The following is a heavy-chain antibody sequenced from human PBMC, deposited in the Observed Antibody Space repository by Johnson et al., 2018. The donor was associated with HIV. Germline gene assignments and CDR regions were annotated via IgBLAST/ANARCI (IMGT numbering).Heavy chain of an antibody. CDR2: IKSKTDGGTT. J-gene: IGHJ3*02. CDR3: TTRGFVVVPAANLHAFDI. CDR1: GFTFSDYY. V-gene: IGHV3-15*01. D-gene: IGHD2-2*01. Sequence: MLLVESGGGVVQPGRSLRLSCAASGFTFSDYYMSWIRQAPGKGLEWVGRIKSKTDGGTTDYAAPVKGRFTISRDDSKSTLYLQMNSLKTEDTAVYYCTTRGFVVVPAANLHAFDIWGQGTMVTVSS.